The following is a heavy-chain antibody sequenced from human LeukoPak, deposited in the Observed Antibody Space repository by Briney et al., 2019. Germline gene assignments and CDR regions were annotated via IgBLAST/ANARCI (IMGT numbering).Heavy chain of an antibody. J-gene: IGHJ4*02. V-gene: IGHV3-30*02. CDR3: AKDQGIVGATTFDY. CDR1: GFTFSSYG. D-gene: IGHD1-26*01. Sequence: PGGSLRLSCAASGFTFSSYGMHWVRQAPGKGLEWVAFIRYDGSNKYYADSVKGRFTISRDNSKNTLYLQMNSLRAEDTAVYYCAKDQGIVGATTFDYWGQGILVTVSS. CDR2: IRYDGSNK.